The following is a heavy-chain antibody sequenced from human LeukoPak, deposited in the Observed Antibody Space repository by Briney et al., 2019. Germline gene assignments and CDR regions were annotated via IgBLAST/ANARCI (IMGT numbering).Heavy chain of an antibody. D-gene: IGHD1-26*01. CDR1: GFTFSSYW. V-gene: IGHV3-74*01. J-gene: IGHJ3*02. Sequence: PGGSLRLSCAASGFTFSSYWMHWVRQAPGKGLVWVSRINSDGGSTSYADSVKGRFTISRDNAKNTLYLQMNSLRAEDTAVYYCARDRIVGATIDAFDIWGQGTTVTISS. CDR3: ARDRIVGATIDAFDI. CDR2: INSDGGST.